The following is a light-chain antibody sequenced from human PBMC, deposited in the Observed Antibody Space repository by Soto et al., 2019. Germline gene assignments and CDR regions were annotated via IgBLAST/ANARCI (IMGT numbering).Light chain of an antibody. CDR3: QQYGSSPRA. J-gene: IGKJ3*01. CDR1: QSVSSNY. Sequence: EIVLTQSPGTLSLSPGERATLSCRASQSVSSNYLAWYQQKPGQAPRLLIYGASSRATGIPDRFIGSGSGTDSTLTISRLEPEDFAVYYCQQYGSSPRAFGPGTKVDIK. V-gene: IGKV3-20*01. CDR2: GAS.